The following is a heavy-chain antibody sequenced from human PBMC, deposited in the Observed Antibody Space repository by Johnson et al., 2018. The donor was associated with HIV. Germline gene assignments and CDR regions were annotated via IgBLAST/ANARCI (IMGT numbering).Heavy chain of an antibody. CDR3: TTVLRPKPIDAFDI. V-gene: IGHV3-15*01. Sequence: MLLVESGGGLVKPGGSLRLSCAASGFTFSNAWMSWVRQAPGKGLEWVGRIKSKTDGGTTDYAAPVKGRFTISRDDSKNTLYLQMNSLKTEDTAVYYCTTVLRPKPIDAFDIWCQGTMVTVSS. CDR1: GFTFSNAW. J-gene: IGHJ3*02. CDR2: IKSKTDGGTT.